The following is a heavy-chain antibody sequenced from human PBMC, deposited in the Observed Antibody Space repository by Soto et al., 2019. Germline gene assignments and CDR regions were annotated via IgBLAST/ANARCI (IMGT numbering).Heavy chain of an antibody. CDR2: ISDYNGNT. J-gene: IGHJ6*02. CDR1: GYRFIDYG. V-gene: IGHV1-18*01. Sequence: ASVKVSCKASGYRFIDYGITWVRQAPGQGLEWMGWISDYNGNTHYGKKFQGRVTMTTDTSTRTAYMELKSLRSDDTAVYFCAREGFYSGSGTYSPPRYYGMDAWGQGTTVTVSS. D-gene: IGHD3-10*01. CDR3: AREGFYSGSGTYSPPRYYGMDA.